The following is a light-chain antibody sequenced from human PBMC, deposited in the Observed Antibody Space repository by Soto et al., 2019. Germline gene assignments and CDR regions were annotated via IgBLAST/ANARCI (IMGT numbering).Light chain of an antibody. CDR1: QGINDY. CDR3: QQSYNFQRN. J-gene: IGKJ1*01. V-gene: IGKV1-39*01. CDR2: AAS. Sequence: DIQMTQSPSSLSASVGDRVTITCRTSQGINDYLNWYQMKPGEAPKLLIYAASALQSGIPSRFSGSASGTEFTLTITSLQPEDFDTYYCQQSYNFQRNFGQGTKGDI.